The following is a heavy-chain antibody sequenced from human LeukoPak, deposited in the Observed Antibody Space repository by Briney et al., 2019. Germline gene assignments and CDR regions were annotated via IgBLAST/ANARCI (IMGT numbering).Heavy chain of an antibody. V-gene: IGHV3-30*02. CDR2: IRSDSSYI. CDR3: VKDPSGAAAAGTFDY. CDR1: GCTFSNYG. D-gene: IGHD6-13*01. Sequence: GGSLRLSCAASGCTFSNYGMHWGRQTPDEGREWVAFIRSDSSYIYYLESVKGRFTVSRDNSKNTLFLQMHSLRPEDTAVYYCVKDPSGAAAAGTFDYWGQGTLVTVSS. J-gene: IGHJ4*02.